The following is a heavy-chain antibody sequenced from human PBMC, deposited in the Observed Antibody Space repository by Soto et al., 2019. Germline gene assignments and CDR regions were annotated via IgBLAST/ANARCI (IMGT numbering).Heavy chain of an antibody. J-gene: IGHJ4*02. CDR3: ARDPFYSGSNLQVGYFDS. CDR2: INPYNDNT. D-gene: IGHD1-26*01. Sequence: QVQLVQSGAEVKKPGASVKVPCKASNYTFSSFGISWMRQAPGQGLEWMGWINPYNDNTNYAQNLQGRITMTTDTSTSTAYMELRSLRSDDTAVYYCARDPFYSGSNLQVGYFDSWGQGTLVTVSS. CDR1: NYTFSSFG. V-gene: IGHV1-18*01.